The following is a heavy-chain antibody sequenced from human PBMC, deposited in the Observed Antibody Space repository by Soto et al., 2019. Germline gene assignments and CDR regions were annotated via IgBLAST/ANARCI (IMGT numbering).Heavy chain of an antibody. CDR3: ARPLIGNTVDL. J-gene: IGHJ3*01. CDR1: GYTFINYF. Sequence: QAQLLQSGAEMKKPGASVKVSCKASGYTFINYFIHWVRQAPGQGLEWIGIVHPNRGTADYAQKFKGRVTLTTDMSTRTVYMDLSNLRSEDTAVYYCARPLIGNTVDLWGQGTTVIVSS. CDR2: VHPNRGTA. V-gene: IGHV1-46*01. D-gene: IGHD1-7*01.